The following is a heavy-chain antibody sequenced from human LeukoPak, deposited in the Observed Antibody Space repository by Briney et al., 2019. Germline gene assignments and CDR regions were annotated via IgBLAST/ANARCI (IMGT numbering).Heavy chain of an antibody. CDR1: GFSFSTSL. Sequence: GGSLRLSCVASGFSFSTSLMGWIRQAPGKGLEWVSAISGGGETTYYADSVKGRFTISRDNSESTLYLRMDSLGADDTAVYYCAKVREAWDYWGQGTQVTVSS. J-gene: IGHJ4*02. CDR2: ISGGGETT. CDR3: AKVREAWDY. D-gene: IGHD5-24*01. V-gene: IGHV3-23*01.